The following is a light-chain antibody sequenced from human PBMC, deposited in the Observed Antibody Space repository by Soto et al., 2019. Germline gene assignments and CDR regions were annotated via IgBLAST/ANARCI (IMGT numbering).Light chain of an antibody. Sequence: EIVLAQSPGTLSLSPGERATLSCRASQSVSSNYLAWYQQKPGQAPRLLIYDASSRATGIPDRFSGGGSDTDFTLTISKLEPGDFAVYYCQQDDHSPSTLGQGTKVESK. CDR3: QQDDHSPST. CDR2: DAS. J-gene: IGKJ1*01. CDR1: QSVSSNY. V-gene: IGKV3-20*01.